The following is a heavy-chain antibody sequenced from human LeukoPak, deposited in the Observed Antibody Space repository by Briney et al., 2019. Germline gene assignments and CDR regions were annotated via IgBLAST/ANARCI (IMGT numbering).Heavy chain of an antibody. Sequence: SETLSLTCTVSGGSISSSSYYWGWIRQPPGKGLEWIGSIYYSGSTYYNPSLKSRVTISVDTSKNQFSLKLSSVTAADTAVYYCARDSLGYCSGGSCYLPLDYWGQGTLVTVSS. CDR2: IYYSGST. CDR3: ARDSLGYCSGGSCYLPLDY. J-gene: IGHJ4*02. CDR1: GGSISSSSYY. D-gene: IGHD2-15*01. V-gene: IGHV4-39*07.